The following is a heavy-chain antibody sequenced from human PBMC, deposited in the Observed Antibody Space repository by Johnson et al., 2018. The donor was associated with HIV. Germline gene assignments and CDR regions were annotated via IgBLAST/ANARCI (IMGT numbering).Heavy chain of an antibody. V-gene: IGHV3-66*04. CDR2: IYSGGIT. J-gene: IGHJ3*02. Sequence: MQLVESGGGLVQPGGSLRLSCAASGFTVSSNYMSWVRQAPGKGLEWVSLIYSGGITYYADSVKGRFTISRDNSKNTLYLQMNSLKTEDTAVYYCTRQADIWGQGTMVTVSS. CDR1: GFTVSSNY. CDR3: TRQADI.